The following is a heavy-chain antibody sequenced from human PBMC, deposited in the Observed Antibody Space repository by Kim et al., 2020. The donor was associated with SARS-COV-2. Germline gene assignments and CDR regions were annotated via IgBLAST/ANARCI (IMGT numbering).Heavy chain of an antibody. J-gene: IGHJ3*02. Sequence: SVKVSCKASGGTFSSYAISWVRQAPGQGLEWMGGIIPIFGTANYAQKFQGRVTITADASTSTAYMELSSLRSEDTAVYYCAATQEDYYDSSGYYRAFDIWGQGTMVTASS. CDR3: AATQEDYYDSSGYYRAFDI. CDR1: GGTFSSYA. CDR2: IIPIFGTA. D-gene: IGHD3-22*01. V-gene: IGHV1-69*13.